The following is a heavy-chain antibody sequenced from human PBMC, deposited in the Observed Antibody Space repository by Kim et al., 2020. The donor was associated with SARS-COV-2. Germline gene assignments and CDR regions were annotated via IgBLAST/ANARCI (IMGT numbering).Heavy chain of an antibody. CDR1: GYTFTSYA. V-gene: IGHV1-3*01. Sequence: ASVKVSCKASGYTFTSYAMLWVRQAPGQRLEWMGWINAGNGNTKYSQKFQGRVTITRDTSASTAYMELSSLRSEDTAVYYCAGSTTGTTEFDYWGQGTLVTVSS. CDR2: INAGNGNT. CDR3: AGSTTGTTEFDY. J-gene: IGHJ4*02. D-gene: IGHD1-1*01.